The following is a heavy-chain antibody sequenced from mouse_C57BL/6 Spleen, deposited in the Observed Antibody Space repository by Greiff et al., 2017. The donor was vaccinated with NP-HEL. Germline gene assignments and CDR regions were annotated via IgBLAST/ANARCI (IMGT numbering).Heavy chain of an antibody. CDR2: IHPNSGST. J-gene: IGHJ3*01. CDR3: ARGAGWFAY. Sequence: QVQLPQPGAELVKPGASVKLSCKASGYTFTSYWMHWVKQRPGQGLEWIGMIHPNSGSTNDNEKFKSKATLTVDKASSTAYMQLSSQTSEDSAVYYCARGAGWFAYWGQGTLVTVSA. V-gene: IGHV1-64*01. CDR1: GYTFTSYW.